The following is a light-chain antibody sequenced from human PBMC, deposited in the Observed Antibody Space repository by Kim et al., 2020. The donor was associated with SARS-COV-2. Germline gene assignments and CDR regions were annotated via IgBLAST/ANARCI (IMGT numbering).Light chain of an antibody. J-gene: IGKJ1*01. V-gene: IGKV3-15*01. CDR2: GAS. Sequence: VSPGGRVTLSCRASQRVSSNLAWYQQKPGQAPRLLIYGASTRATGIPGRFSGSGSGTEFTLTISSLQSEDSAVYYCQQYNNWPWTFGQGTKVDIK. CDR3: QQYNNWPWT. CDR1: QRVSSN.